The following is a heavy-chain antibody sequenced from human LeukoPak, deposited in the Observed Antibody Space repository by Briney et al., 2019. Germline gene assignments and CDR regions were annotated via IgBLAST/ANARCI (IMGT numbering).Heavy chain of an antibody. J-gene: IGHJ5*02. CDR3: ARDRGLYGDLPNNWFDP. CDR2: ISYDGSNK. D-gene: IGHD4-17*01. CDR1: GFTFSSYA. Sequence: GRSLRLSCAASGFTFSSYAMHWVRQAPGKGLEWVAVISYDGSNKYYADSVKGRFTISRDNSKNTLYLQMNSLRAEDTAVYYCARDRGLYGDLPNNWFDPWGQGTLVTVSS. V-gene: IGHV3-30-3*01.